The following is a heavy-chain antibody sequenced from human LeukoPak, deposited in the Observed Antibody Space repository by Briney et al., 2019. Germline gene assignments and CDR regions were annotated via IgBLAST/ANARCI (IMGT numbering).Heavy chain of an antibody. D-gene: IGHD1-26*01. J-gene: IGHJ4*02. CDR1: GGSISSYY. Sequence: PSETLSLTCTVSGGSISSYYWSWIRQPPGKGLEWIGYFYFSGSTNYNPSLKSRVTISVDTSKNQFSLKLSSVTAADTAVYYCASVQPWELLPSLFDYWGQGTLVTVSS. CDR2: FYFSGST. V-gene: IGHV4-59*12. CDR3: ASVQPWELLPSLFDY.